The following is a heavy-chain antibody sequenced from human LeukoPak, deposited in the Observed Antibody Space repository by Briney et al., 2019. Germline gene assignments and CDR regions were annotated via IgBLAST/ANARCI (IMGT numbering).Heavy chain of an antibody. Sequence: SETLSLTCAVYGGSFSGYYWSWIRQPPGKGLEWIGEINHSGSTNYNPSLKSRVTISVDTSKNQFSLKLSSVTAADTAVYYCARGVGTRTPFDPWGQGTLVTVSS. V-gene: IGHV4-34*01. CDR2: INHSGST. D-gene: IGHD2-21*02. CDR3: ARGVGTRTPFDP. CDR1: GGSFSGYY. J-gene: IGHJ5*02.